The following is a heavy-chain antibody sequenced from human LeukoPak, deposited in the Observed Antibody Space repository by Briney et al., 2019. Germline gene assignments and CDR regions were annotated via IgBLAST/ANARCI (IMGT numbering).Heavy chain of an antibody. D-gene: IGHD1-26*01. CDR3: AKVGANPTIFDY. CDR1: GFTFGSYG. Sequence: PGGSLRLSCAASGFTFGSYGMHWVRQAPGKGLEWVAVISYDGSNKYYADSVKGRFTISRDNSKNTLYLQMNSLRAEDTAVYYCAKVGANPTIFDYWGQGTLVTVSS. CDR2: ISYDGSNK. V-gene: IGHV3-30*18. J-gene: IGHJ4*02.